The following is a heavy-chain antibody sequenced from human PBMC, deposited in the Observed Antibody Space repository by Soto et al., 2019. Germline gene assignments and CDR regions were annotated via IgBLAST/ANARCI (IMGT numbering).Heavy chain of an antibody. CDR2: ISYDGSNK. CDR1: GFTFSSYG. D-gene: IGHD4-4*01. V-gene: IGHV3-30*03. CDR3: ASSGYSTDWSYFDY. J-gene: IGHJ4*02. Sequence: QVQLVESGVGVVQPGRSLRLSCAAAGFTFSSYGMHWVGQAPGKGLEWVAVISYDGSNKYYADSVKGRFTISRDNSKNTLYLQMNSLRAEDTAVYYCASSGYSTDWSYFDYWGQGTLVTVSS.